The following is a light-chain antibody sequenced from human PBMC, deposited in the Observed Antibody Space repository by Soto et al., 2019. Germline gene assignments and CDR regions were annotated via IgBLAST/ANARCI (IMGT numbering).Light chain of an antibody. CDR1: QSVSSSY. CDR3: QQYGSSPPWT. J-gene: IGKJ1*01. V-gene: IGKV3-20*01. Sequence: EIVLTQSPGTLSLSPGERATLSCRASQSVSSSYLAWYQQKPGQAPRLLIYGASSRANGIPDRFSGSGYGTDFTLTISRLEPEDFAVYYCQQYGSSPPWTFGQGTKVEIK. CDR2: GAS.